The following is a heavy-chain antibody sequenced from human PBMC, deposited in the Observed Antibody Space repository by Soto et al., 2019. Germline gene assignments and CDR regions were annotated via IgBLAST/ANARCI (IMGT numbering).Heavy chain of an antibody. CDR2: IYYSVST. J-gene: IGHJ5*02. V-gene: IGHV4-59*01. CDR3: ARDTGFLNYGSSGYLPGGFDP. Sequence: PSETMPLTCTVSGASISSYYWRRIRKTQGKGLEWIRYIYYSVSTNHNPSLKSRVTIAVDTSKNQFSLKLSSVTAADTVVDYCARDTGFLNYGSSGYLPGGFDPGGQGTLVTVPS. D-gene: IGHD3-22*01. CDR1: GASISSYY.